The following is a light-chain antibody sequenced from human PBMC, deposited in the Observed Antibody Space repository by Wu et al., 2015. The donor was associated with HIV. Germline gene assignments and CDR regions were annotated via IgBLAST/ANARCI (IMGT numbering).Light chain of an antibody. J-gene: IGKJ1*01. CDR2: GAS. CDR3: HQYDNPPQT. V-gene: IGKV3-20*01. Sequence: EIVLTQSPGTLSLSPGERATLSCRASQSVSSSYLAWYQQKPGQAPRLLIYGASNRDTDIPDRFSGSGSGTDFSLIINRLEPEDFAVYYCHQYDNPPQTFGQGTKVEIK. CDR1: QSVSSSY.